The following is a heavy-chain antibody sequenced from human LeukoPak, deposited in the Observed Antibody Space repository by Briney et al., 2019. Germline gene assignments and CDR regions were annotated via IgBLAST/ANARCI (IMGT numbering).Heavy chain of an antibody. D-gene: IGHD3-3*01. CDR2: ISSSSSTI. J-gene: IGHJ4*02. CDR3: AKDQNFGVVDY. V-gene: IGHV3-11*04. CDR1: GFTFSDYY. Sequence: PGGSLRLSCAASGFTFSDYYMSWIRQAPGKGLEWVSYISSSSSTIYYADSVKGRFTISRDNAKNSLYLQMNSLRAEDTAVYYCAKDQNFGVVDYWGQGTLVTVSS.